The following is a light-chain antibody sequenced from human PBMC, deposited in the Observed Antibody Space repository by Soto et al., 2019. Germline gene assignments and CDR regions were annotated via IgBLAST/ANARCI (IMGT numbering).Light chain of an antibody. Sequence: QSALTQPASVSGSPGQSITISCTGTSSDVGRYDYVSWYQQHPGKAPQLMIYDVSNRPSGISDRFSGSKSGNTASLTISGLQAEDEADYYCSSHTTSNTVVFGGGTKLTVL. J-gene: IGLJ2*01. V-gene: IGLV2-14*01. CDR2: DVS. CDR1: SSDVGRYDY. CDR3: SSHTTSNTVV.